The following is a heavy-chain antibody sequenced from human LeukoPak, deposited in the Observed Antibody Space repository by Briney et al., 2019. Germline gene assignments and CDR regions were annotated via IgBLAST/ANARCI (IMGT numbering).Heavy chain of an antibody. Sequence: TSETLSLTCSVSGGSISSCTYSWGWIRQPPGNGLEWIGEINHSGSTNYNPSLKSRVTISVDTSKNQFSLKLSSVTAADTAVYYCARGGFGELLDADYFDYWGQGTLVTVSS. J-gene: IGHJ4*02. CDR2: INHSGST. V-gene: IGHV4-39*07. CDR3: ARGGFGELLDADYFDY. CDR1: GGSISSCTYS. D-gene: IGHD3-10*01.